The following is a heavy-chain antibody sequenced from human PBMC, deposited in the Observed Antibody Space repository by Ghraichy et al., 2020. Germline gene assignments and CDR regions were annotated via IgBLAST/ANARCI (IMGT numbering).Heavy chain of an antibody. CDR1: GGSISESSYY. J-gene: IGHJ4*02. CDR3: TRLLGCSISCYFDY. CDR2: VYYSGTT. D-gene: IGHD2-2*01. V-gene: IGHV4-39*01. Sequence: SETLSLTCTVSGGSISESSYYWAWVRQSPETGLEWIGSVYYSGTTYYASSLSSRLTISIDTPKNQFSLKLNSVTAADTAVYYCTRLLGCSISCYFDYWGQGTLITVSS.